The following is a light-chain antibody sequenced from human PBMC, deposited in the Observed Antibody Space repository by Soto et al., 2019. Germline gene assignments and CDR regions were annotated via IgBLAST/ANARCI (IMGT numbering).Light chain of an antibody. V-gene: IGKV1-5*01. CDR3: QQYYSYWT. J-gene: IGKJ1*01. CDR1: QTISNW. Sequence: DIQMTQSPSTLSASVGDRVTITCRASQTISNWLAWYQQKPGKAPKLLIYDASSLEGGVPSRFSGSGSGTEFTRTLSSLQPDEIETYDCQQYYSYWTVGQGTKVEIK. CDR2: DAS.